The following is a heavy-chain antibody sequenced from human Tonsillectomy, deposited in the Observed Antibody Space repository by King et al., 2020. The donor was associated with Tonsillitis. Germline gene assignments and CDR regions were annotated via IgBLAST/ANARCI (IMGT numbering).Heavy chain of an antibody. CDR1: GGSFSGYY. J-gene: IGHJ4*02. Sequence: VQLQQWGAGLLKPSETLSLTCAVYGGSFSGYYWSWIRQPPGKGLEWIGKINHSGSTSYNPSLKSRVTISVDTSKNQFSLKLSSVTAADTAVYYCAREEGGYYDSSGYRLDYWGQGTLVTVSS. D-gene: IGHD3-22*01. CDR2: INHSGST. CDR3: AREEGGYYDSSGYRLDY. V-gene: IGHV4-34*01.